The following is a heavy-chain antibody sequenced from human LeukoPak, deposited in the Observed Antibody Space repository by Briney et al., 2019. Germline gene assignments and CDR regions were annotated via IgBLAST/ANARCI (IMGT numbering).Heavy chain of an antibody. V-gene: IGHV3-7*03. J-gene: IGHJ4*02. Sequence: PGGSLRLSCAASGFTFSSYSMSWVRQAPGKGLEWVANIKQDGSEKYYVDSVKGRFTISRDNAKNSLYLQMNSLRAEDTAVYYCANDNSGFRYYYDSSGQDYWGQGTLVTVSS. CDR2: IKQDGSEK. D-gene: IGHD3-22*01. CDR3: ANDNSGFRYYYDSSGQDY. CDR1: GFTFSSYS.